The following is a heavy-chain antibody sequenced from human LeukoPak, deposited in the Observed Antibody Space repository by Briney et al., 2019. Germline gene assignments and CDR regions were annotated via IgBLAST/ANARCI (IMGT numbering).Heavy chain of an antibody. CDR1: GGSISSGGYS. V-gene: IGHV4-30-2*01. J-gene: IGHJ4*02. Sequence: SSETLSPTCAVSGGSISSGGYSWSWIRQPPGKGLEWIGYIYHSGSTYYNPSLKSRVTISVDTSKNQFSLKLSSVTAADTAVYYCASLYSNSWYYYFDYWGQGTLVTVSS. CDR2: IYHSGST. D-gene: IGHD6-13*01. CDR3: ASLYSNSWYYYFDY.